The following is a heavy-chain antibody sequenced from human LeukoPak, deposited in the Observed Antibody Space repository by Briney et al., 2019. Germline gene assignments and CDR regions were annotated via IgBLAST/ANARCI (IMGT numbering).Heavy chain of an antibody. V-gene: IGHV3-23*01. CDR2: IRGGGSRV. D-gene: IGHD3-10*01. CDR1: GFTFNTYA. J-gene: IGHJ6*02. Sequence: GGSLRLSCAASGFTFNTYAMSWVRQAPGKGLDWVSSIRGGGSRVYYADSVKGRFTISRDNSENTLYLQMNNLRAEDTAIYYCAKEVSADYYGSESYYASTAHNGMDVWGQGTTVTVSS. CDR3: AKEVSADYYGSESYYASTAHNGMDV.